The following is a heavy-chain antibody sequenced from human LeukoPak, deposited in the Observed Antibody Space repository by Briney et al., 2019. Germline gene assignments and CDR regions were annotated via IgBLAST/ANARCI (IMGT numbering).Heavy chain of an antibody. CDR3: ARGWYSYYYYGMDV. CDR2: INHSGST. D-gene: IGHD6-13*01. CDR1: GVSFSGYY. V-gene: IGHV4-34*01. J-gene: IGHJ6*02. Sequence: SETLSLTCAVYGVSFSGYYWSWIRQPPGKGLEWIGEINHSGSTNHNPSLKSRVTISVDTSKNQFSLKLSSVTAADTAVYYCARGWYSYYYYGMDVWGQGTTVTVSS.